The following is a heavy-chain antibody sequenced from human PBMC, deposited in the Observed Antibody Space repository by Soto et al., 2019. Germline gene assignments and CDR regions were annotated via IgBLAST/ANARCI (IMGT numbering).Heavy chain of an antibody. CDR1: GFSLSTSGMC. D-gene: IGHD2-2*01. CDR2: IDWDDDK. V-gene: IGHV2-70*11. J-gene: IGHJ5*02. Sequence: SGPTLVKPTQTLTLTCTFSGFSLSTSGMCVSWIRQPPGKALEWLARIDWDDDKYYSTSLKTRLTISKDTSKNQVVLTMTNMDPVDTATYYCARISRVVPAASEGWFDPWGQGTLVTVSS. CDR3: ARISRVVPAASEGWFDP.